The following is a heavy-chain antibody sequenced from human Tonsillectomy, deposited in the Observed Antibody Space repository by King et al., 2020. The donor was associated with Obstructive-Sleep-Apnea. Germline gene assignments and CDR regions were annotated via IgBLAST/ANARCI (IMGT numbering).Heavy chain of an antibody. CDR1: GFTFSSYA. CDR2: ISYDGSNK. D-gene: IGHD1-26*01. CDR3: ARKWELGDY. Sequence: VQLVESGGGVVQPGRSLRLSCAASGFTFSSYAMHWVRQAPGKGLEWVAVISYDGSNKYYADSVKGRFTISRDNSKNTLYLQMNSLRAEDTAVYYCARKWELGDYWGQGTLVTVSS. J-gene: IGHJ4*02. V-gene: IGHV3-30*04.